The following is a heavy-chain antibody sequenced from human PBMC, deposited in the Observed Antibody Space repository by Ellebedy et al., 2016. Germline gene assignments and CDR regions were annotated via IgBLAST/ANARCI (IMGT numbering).Heavy chain of an antibody. D-gene: IGHD3-22*01. J-gene: IGHJ4*02. CDR2: IYHSGST. V-gene: IGHV4-38-2*02. CDR1: GYSISSDYY. CDR3: ARLDYYDSSAYYLGFDY. Sequence: SETLSLXXSVSGYSISSDYYWGWIRQPPGKGLEWIGSIYHSGSTYYNPSFKSRVTISVDTSKNQFSLNLSSVTAADTAVYYCARLDYYDSSAYYLGFDYWGQGTLVTVSS.